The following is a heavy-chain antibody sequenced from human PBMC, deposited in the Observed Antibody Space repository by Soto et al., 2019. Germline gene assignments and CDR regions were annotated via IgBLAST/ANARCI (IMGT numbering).Heavy chain of an antibody. CDR1: VSSISGYY. D-gene: IGHD1-1*01. J-gene: IGHJ5*02. CDR2: IYATGTT. V-gene: IGHV4-4*07. Sequence: PSAPLSLPCTVSVSSISGYYWSWIRKSAGRGLEWIGRIYATGTTDYNPSLKSRVMMSVDTSKKQFSLKLRSVTAADTAVYYCVRDGTKTLRDWFDPWGQGISVTVSS. CDR3: VRDGTKTLRDWFDP.